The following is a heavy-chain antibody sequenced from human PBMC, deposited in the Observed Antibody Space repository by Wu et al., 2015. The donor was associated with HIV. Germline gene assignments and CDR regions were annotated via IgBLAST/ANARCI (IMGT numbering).Heavy chain of an antibody. V-gene: IGHV1-2*02. CDR2: IHPYSTET. D-gene: IGHD7-27*01. J-gene: IGHJ4*02. CDR1: GYTFIDHY. CDR3: ARDNNWGPDY. Sequence: QVQLLQSGAEVKEPGASVKVSCKTSGYTFIDHYFHWIRQAPGQGLEWMGWIHPYSTETNYGEKFKGRITLSRDTTTSTAYMELNTLTSDDTAVYFCARDNNWGPDYWGQGTPVTVSS.